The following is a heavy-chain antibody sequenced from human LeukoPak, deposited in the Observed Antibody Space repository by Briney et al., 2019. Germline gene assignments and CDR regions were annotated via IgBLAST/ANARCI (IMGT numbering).Heavy chain of an antibody. V-gene: IGHV4-39*07. D-gene: IGHD5-12*01. CDR3: ARDVAPRSGYDYPSLDY. CDR1: GGSISSSSYY. Sequence: SETLSLTCTVSGGSISSSSYYWGWIRQPPGKGLEWIGSIYYSGSTYYNPSLKSRVTISVDTSKNQFSLKLSSVTAADTAVYYCARDVAPRSGYDYPSLDYWGQGTLVTVSS. CDR2: IYYSGST. J-gene: IGHJ4*02.